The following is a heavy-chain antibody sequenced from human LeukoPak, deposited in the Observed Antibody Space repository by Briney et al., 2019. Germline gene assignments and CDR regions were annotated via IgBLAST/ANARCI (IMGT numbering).Heavy chain of an antibody. J-gene: IGHJ4*02. V-gene: IGHV3-20*04. Sequence: GGSLRLSCAASGFTFDDYGMSWVRQAPGKGLEWVSGINWNGGSTGYADSVKGRFTISRDNAKNPLYLQMNSLRAEDTALYYCAKTTLDIAVAGQYYFDYWGQGTLVTVSS. CDR3: AKTTLDIAVAGQYYFDY. D-gene: IGHD6-19*01. CDR1: GFTFDDYG. CDR2: INWNGGST.